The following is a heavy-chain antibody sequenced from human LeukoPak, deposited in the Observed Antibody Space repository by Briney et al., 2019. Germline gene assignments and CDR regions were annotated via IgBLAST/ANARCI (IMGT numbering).Heavy chain of an antibody. CDR1: GGSLSSGGYY. D-gene: IGHD3-16*01. J-gene: IGHJ5*02. V-gene: IGHV4-31*01. Sequence: SLSLTCTVSGGSLSSGGYYWSWIRQHPGKGWEWTGYIYYSGSTYYNPSLESPVPISADTSRNQLSLKLSSVTAADTAEYYWARFMGGISHWFDPWGQGTLVTVSS. CDR2: IYYSGST. CDR3: ARFMGGISHWFDP.